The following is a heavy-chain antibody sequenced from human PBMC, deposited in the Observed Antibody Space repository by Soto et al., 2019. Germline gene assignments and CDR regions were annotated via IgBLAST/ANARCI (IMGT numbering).Heavy chain of an antibody. CDR3: ARDASGPFDY. V-gene: IGHV3-53*02. J-gene: IGHJ4*02. Sequence: EVQLVETGGGLIQPGGSLKLSCSVAGFTVSDSMSWVRQAPGKGLECVSFIHRDGSTHYTDSVRGRFTISRDNSKNTLYLQMDRLRVDDTAVYFCARDASGPFDYWGQGTLVTVSS. CDR2: IHRDGST. D-gene: IGHD6-19*01. CDR1: GFTVSDS.